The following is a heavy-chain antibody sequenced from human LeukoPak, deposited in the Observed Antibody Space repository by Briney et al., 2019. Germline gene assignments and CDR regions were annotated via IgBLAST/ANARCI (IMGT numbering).Heavy chain of an antibody. CDR2: ISTTSGNI. D-gene: IGHD6-19*01. Sequence: GGSLRLSCAASGFTFSSYSMNWVRQAPGKGLEWVAAISTTSGNIYYADSVKGRFTISRDNSKNTLYLQMNSLRAEDTAAYYCARESAWGIAVAGTSYWGQGTLVTVSS. CDR1: GFTFSSYS. V-gene: IGHV3-21*01. CDR3: ARESAWGIAVAGTSY. J-gene: IGHJ4*02.